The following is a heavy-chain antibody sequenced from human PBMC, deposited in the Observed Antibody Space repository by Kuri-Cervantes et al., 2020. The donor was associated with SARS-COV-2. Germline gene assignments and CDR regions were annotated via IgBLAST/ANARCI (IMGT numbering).Heavy chain of an antibody. V-gene: IGHV3-21*01. D-gene: IGHD3-10*01. CDR2: ISSSSSYI. CDR3: ARVRGVGY. J-gene: IGHJ4*02. CDR1: GFTFSSYS. Sequence: GESLKISCAASGFTFSSYSMNWVRQAPGKGLEWVSSISSSSSYIYYADSVKGRFTISRENAKNSLYLQMNSLRAEDTAVYYCARVRGVGYWGQGTLVTVSS.